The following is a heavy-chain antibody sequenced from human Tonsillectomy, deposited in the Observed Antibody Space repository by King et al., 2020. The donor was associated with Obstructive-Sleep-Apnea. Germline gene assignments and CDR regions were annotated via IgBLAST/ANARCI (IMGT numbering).Heavy chain of an antibody. J-gene: IGHJ6*02. D-gene: IGHD6-13*01. Sequence: TLKESGPTLVKPTQTLTLTCTFSGFSLSSSGVGVGWIRQPPGKALEWRALIYWVDDKRYCPSLKSRVTITTDTHKNQVVLTNTNMDPVETATYYCAHSRFSSSLWGMDVWGQGTTVTVPS. CDR1: GFSLSSSGVG. CDR3: AHSRFSSSLWGMDV. CDR2: IYWVDDK. V-gene: IGHV2-5*02.